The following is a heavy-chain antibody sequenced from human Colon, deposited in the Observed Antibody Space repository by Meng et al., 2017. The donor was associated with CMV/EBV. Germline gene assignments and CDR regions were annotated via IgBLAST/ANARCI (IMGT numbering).Heavy chain of an antibody. D-gene: IGHD6-19*01. CDR2: VNTGNGNT. CDR3: ARGYTSGCRDY. CDR1: GFTFNPYS. V-gene: IGHV1-3*04. Sequence: SCKASGFTFNPYSIHWVRQAPGQRLEWMGWVNTGNGNTKYSRNFQGRVTITRDSSATTTYMELNSLTSEDTAVYYCARGYTSGCRDYWGQGTLVTVSS. J-gene: IGHJ4*02.